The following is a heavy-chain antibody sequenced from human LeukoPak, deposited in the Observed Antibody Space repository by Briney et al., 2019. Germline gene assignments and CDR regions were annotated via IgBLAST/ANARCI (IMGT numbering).Heavy chain of an antibody. V-gene: IGHV3-48*03. D-gene: IGHD2-15*01. CDR3: ARGGQDIVVVVAATYYFDY. J-gene: IGHJ4*02. CDR2: ISSSGSTI. Sequence: GGSLRLSCAASGFTFSSYEMNWVRQAPGKGLEWVSYISSSGSTIYYADSVKGRFTISRDNAKKSLYLQINSLRAEDTAVYYCARGGQDIVVVVAATYYFDYWGQGTLVTVSS. CDR1: GFTFSSYE.